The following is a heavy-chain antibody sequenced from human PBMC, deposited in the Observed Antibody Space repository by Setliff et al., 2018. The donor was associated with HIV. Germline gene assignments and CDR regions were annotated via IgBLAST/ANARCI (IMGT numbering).Heavy chain of an antibody. CDR1: GFTFNAYW. CDR3: ARDHGSGSLERGFDY. Sequence: KPGGSLRLSCAGSGFTFNAYWMTWVRQAPGKGLEWVSSISSSSNYIYYVDSVKGRFTISRDNAKNSLYLHMNSLRADDTAVYYCARDHGSGSLERGFDYWGQGTLVTVSS. J-gene: IGHJ4*02. CDR2: ISSSSNYI. D-gene: IGHD3-10*01. V-gene: IGHV3-21*01.